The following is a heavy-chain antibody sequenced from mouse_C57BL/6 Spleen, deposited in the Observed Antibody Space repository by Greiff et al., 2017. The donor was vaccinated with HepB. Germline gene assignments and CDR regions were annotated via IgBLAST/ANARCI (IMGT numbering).Heavy chain of an antibody. V-gene: IGHV1-80*01. J-gene: IGHJ4*01. CDR1: GYAFSSYW. CDR2: IYPGDGDT. D-gene: IGHD6-1*01. Sequence: QVHVKQSGAELVKPGASVKISCKASGYAFSSYWMNWVKQRPGKGLEWIGQIYPGDGDTNYNGKFKGKATLTADKSSSTAYMQLSSLTSEDSAVYFCARSRSELAMDYWGQGTSVTVSS. CDR3: ARSRSELAMDY.